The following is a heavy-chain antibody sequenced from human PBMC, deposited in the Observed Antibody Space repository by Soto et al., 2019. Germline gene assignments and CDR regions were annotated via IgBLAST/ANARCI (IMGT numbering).Heavy chain of an antibody. CDR1: GFTFSSYG. J-gene: IGHJ4*02. V-gene: IGHV3-30*18. CDR3: AKDWGVVTNIDY. D-gene: IGHD2-21*02. CDR2: ISYDGSNK. Sequence: QVQLVESGGGVVQPGRSLRLSCAASGFTFSSYGMHWVRQAPGKGLEWVAVISYDGSNKYYADSVKGRFTISRDNSKNTLYLQMNSLRAEDTAVYYCAKDWGVVTNIDYWGQGTLVTVSS.